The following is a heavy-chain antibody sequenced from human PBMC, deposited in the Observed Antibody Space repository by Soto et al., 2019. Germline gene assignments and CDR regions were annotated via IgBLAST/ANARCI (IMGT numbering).Heavy chain of an antibody. J-gene: IGHJ5*02. CDR1: GFTFSDYY. D-gene: IGHD3-3*01. Sequence: GGSLRLSCAASGFTFSDYYMSWIRQAPGKGLEWVSYISSSGSTIYYADSVKGRFTISRDNAKNSLYLQMNSLRAEDTAVYYCARSRGASRSNFLEWLLFPNWFDPWGQGTLVTVSS. CDR3: ARSRGASRSNFLEWLLFPNWFDP. V-gene: IGHV3-11*01. CDR2: ISSSGSTI.